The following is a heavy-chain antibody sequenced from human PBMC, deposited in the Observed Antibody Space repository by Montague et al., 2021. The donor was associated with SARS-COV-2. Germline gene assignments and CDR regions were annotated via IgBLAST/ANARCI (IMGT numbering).Heavy chain of an antibody. CDR1: GGSISGYY. CDR3: ARHPPGYRYFCYLDV. Sequence: SETLSLTCTVSGGSISGYYWSWIRQPPGKGLEWIGYLYYSGSTNYNPSLKSRVTISVDTSKNQFSLRLNSVTAADTAVYYCARHPPGYRYFCYLDVWGKGTTVTVSS. CDR2: LYYSGST. J-gene: IGHJ6*03. V-gene: IGHV4-59*01. D-gene: IGHD1-1*01.